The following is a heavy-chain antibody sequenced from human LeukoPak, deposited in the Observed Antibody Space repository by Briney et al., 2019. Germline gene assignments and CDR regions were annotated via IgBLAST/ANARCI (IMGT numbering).Heavy chain of an antibody. CDR1: GGSISSYY. Sequence: SETLSLTCTVSGGSISSYYWSWIRQPPGKGLEWIGYIYYSGSTNYKPSLKIRVTISVDTSKNQFSLKLSSVTAADTAVYYCARGGYYGSGNDFRFDPWGQGTLVTVSS. CDR2: IYYSGST. J-gene: IGHJ5*02. V-gene: IGHV4-59*01. D-gene: IGHD3-10*01. CDR3: ARGGYYGSGNDFRFDP.